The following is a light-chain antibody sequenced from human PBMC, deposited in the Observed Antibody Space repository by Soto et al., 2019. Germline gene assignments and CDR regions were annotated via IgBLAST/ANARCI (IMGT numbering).Light chain of an antibody. V-gene: IGKV1-27*01. Sequence: DIQMTQSPSSLSASVGDRVTITCRASQGISNYLAWYQQKPGKVPKLLIYASSTLQSGVPSRFSDSGSGTDFTLTISSLQPEDVATYYCQYYNSAPFTFGPGTKVDIK. CDR1: QGISNY. J-gene: IGKJ3*01. CDR3: QYYNSAPFT. CDR2: ASS.